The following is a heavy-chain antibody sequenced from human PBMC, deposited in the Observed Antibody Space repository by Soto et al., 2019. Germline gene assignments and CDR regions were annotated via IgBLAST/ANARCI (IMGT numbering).Heavy chain of an antibody. CDR2: ISGSGGRT. CDR3: AKDTITTDGLDV. CDR1: GFTFRSYG. V-gene: IGHV3-23*01. J-gene: IGHJ6*02. D-gene: IGHD1-1*01. Sequence: EVQLLESGGGLVQPGGSLRLSCAASGFTFRSYGMNWVRKAPGQGLEWVSAISGSGGRTYYADSVKGRFTISRDNSKNTLYLQMNSLRAEHTAVYYCAKDTITTDGLDVWGQGTTVTVFS.